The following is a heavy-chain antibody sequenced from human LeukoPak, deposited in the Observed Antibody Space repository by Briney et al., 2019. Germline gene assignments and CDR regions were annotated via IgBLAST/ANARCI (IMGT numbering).Heavy chain of an antibody. Sequence: PSETLSLTYTVSGGSMSSYYWSWIRQPPGKGLEWIGYIFYSGSTNYSPSLKSRVTLSVDTSKNQFSLKLGSVTAADTAVYYCARQPYMLGAYYFDYWGQGTLVTVSS. J-gene: IGHJ4*02. CDR1: GGSMSSYY. D-gene: IGHD1-26*01. CDR3: ARQPYMLGAYYFDY. CDR2: IFYSGST. V-gene: IGHV4-59*08.